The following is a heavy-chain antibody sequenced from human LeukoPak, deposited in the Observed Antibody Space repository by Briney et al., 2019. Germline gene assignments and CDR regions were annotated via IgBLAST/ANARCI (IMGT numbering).Heavy chain of an antibody. CDR3: ARGPPETVAVWENFDY. J-gene: IGHJ4*02. Sequence: GASVKVSCKASGYTFTGYYMHWVRQAPGQGLEWMGWINPNSGGTNYAQKFQGWVTMTRDTSISTAYMELSRLRSDDTAVYYCARGPPETVAVWENFDYWGQGTLVTVSS. CDR1: GYTFTGYY. V-gene: IGHV1-2*04. CDR2: INPNSGGT. D-gene: IGHD6-19*01.